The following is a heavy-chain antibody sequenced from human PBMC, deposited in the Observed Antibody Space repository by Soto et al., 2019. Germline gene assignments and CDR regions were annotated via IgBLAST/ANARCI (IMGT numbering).Heavy chain of an antibody. CDR2: ISSGSSTL. Sequence: DVQLVESGGGLVQPGGSLRLSCAASGFTFSSYAMNWVRQAPGKGLEWAAYISSGSSTLYYSDSVKGRFTISRDNAKNSLYAQMNSLRAEDTAVYYCARDPSGDLVSIYYYGMDVWGQGNTVTVSS. D-gene: IGHD4-17*01. V-gene: IGHV3-48*01. J-gene: IGHJ6*02. CDR1: GFTFSSYA. CDR3: ARDPSGDLVSIYYYGMDV.